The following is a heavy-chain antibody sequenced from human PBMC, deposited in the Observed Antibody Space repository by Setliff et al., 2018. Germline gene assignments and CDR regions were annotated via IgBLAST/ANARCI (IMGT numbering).Heavy chain of an antibody. V-gene: IGHV4-39*07. CDR2: IYYSGST. D-gene: IGHD5-12*01. J-gene: IGHJ4*02. Sequence: SETLSLTCTVSGGSISSSSYYWGWIRQPPGKGLEWIGSIYYSGSTYYNPSLKSRVTISVDTSKNQFSLKLSSVTAADTAVYYCARDVRPNIVATTYFDYWGQGTLVTVSS. CDR3: ARDVRPNIVATTYFDY. CDR1: GGSISSSSYY.